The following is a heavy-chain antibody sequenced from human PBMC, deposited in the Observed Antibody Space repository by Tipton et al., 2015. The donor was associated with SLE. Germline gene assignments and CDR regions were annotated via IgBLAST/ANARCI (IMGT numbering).Heavy chain of an antibody. CDR1: GGSISSYY. V-gene: IGHV4-4*07. J-gene: IGHJ4*02. CDR2: IYTSGST. D-gene: IGHD6-6*01. Sequence: TLSLTCTVSGGSISSYYWSWIRQPAGKGLEWIGRIYTSGSTNYNPSLKSRVTMSVDTSKNQFSLKLSSVTAADTAVYYCARGAGVGQYSSSSAYFDYWGQGTLVTISS. CDR3: ARGAGVGQYSSSSAYFDY.